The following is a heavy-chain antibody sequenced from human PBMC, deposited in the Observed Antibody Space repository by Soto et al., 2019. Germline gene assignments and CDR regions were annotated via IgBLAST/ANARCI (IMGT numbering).Heavy chain of an antibody. V-gene: IGHV3-9*01. CDR2: ISWNSGTI. D-gene: IGHD2-2*01. CDR1: GFTFDDYA. CDR3: AKARTYCSSTTCHGFDF. Sequence: GVSLRLSCAASGFTFDDYAMHWVRQVPGKGLEWVSGISWNSGTIDYADSVKGRFTISRDNAKKSLSLQMNSLSAEDTAFYYCAKARTYCSSTTCHGFDFWGQGTLVTVSS. J-gene: IGHJ4*02.